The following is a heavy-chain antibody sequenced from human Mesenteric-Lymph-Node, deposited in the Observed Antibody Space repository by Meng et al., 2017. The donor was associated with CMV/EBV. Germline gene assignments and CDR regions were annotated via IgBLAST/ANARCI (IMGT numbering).Heavy chain of an antibody. Sequence: CTFSGFSLSTSEVGVGWIRQPPGKALEWLSHLYWNDNKHYNPSLNNRLTITKDTSKNQVVLTLTNVDPVDTATYYCTHRSGPGSYYDYWGQGTLVTVSS. CDR3: THRSGPGSYYDY. CDR1: GFSLSTSEVG. CDR2: LYWNDNK. V-gene: IGHV2-5*01. D-gene: IGHD3-10*01. J-gene: IGHJ4*02.